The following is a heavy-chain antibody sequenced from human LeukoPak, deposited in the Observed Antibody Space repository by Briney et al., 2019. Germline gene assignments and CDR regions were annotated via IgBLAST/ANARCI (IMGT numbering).Heavy chain of an antibody. J-gene: IGHJ4*02. CDR1: GYSIGSGYY. V-gene: IGHV4-38-2*01. CDR3: ARRYSNSYFDY. Sequence: SETLSLTCAVSGYSIGSGYYWGWIRQPPGKGLEWIGNVYQSGITYYNASLKSRVTISVDTSKNQFSLKLNSVTAADTAVYYCARRYSNSYFDYWGQGTLVTVSS. D-gene: IGHD4-11*01. CDR2: VYQSGIT.